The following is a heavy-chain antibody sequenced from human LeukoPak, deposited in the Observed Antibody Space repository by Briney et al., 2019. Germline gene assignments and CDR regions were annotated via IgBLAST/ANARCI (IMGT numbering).Heavy chain of an antibody. CDR2: IYSGGKT. Sequence: GGSLRLSCAASGFTVSGNYMSWVRQAPGKGLELVSVIYSGGKTYYADSVKGRFTISRDNSKNTLYLQMNSLRAEDTAVYYCVRDEYLTSGNLAFDYWGQGTLVTVSS. D-gene: IGHD3-10*01. CDR3: VRDEYLTSGNLAFDY. J-gene: IGHJ4*02. V-gene: IGHV3-53*01. CDR1: GFTVSGNY.